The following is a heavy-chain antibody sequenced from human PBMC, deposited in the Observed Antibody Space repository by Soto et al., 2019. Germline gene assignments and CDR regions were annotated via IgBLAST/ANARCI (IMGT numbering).Heavy chain of an antibody. CDR1: GGSISSGGYY. V-gene: IGHV4-31*03. CDR2: IYYSGST. Sequence: SETLSLTCTVSGGSISSGGYYWSWIRQHPGKGLEWIGYIYYSGSTYYNPSLKSRVTISVDTSKNQFSLKLSSVTAADTAVYYCARDWGESGYYYYGMDVWGQGTTVTV. J-gene: IGHJ6*02. CDR3: ARDWGESGYYYYGMDV. D-gene: IGHD3-16*01.